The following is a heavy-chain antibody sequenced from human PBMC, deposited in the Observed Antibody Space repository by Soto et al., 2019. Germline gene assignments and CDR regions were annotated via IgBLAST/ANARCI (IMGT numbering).Heavy chain of an antibody. CDR2: IYTSGST. Sequence: QVQLQESGPGLVKPSETLSLTCTVSGGSISSYYWSWIRQPAGKGLEWIGRIYTSGSTNYNPSLKSRVTISVDTSKNQFSLKLRSVTAADTAVYYCARDKRERGWYGVGFDPWGQGTLVTVSS. CDR3: ARDKRERGWYGVGFDP. J-gene: IGHJ5*02. CDR1: GGSISSYY. V-gene: IGHV4-4*07. D-gene: IGHD6-19*01.